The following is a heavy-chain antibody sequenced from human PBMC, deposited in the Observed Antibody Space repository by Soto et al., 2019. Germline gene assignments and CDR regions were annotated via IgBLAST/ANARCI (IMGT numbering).Heavy chain of an antibody. V-gene: IGHV3-23*01. CDR2: ISGSGGST. CDR1: GFTFSSYA. CDR3: AKGLYSGSYFDY. D-gene: IGHD1-26*01. Sequence: GGSLRLSCAASGFTFSSYAMTWVRQAPGKGLEWVSAISGSGGSTYYADSVKGQFTISRGNSKNTLYLQMNSLRAEDTAVYYCAKGLYSGSYFDYWGQGTLVTVSS. J-gene: IGHJ4*02.